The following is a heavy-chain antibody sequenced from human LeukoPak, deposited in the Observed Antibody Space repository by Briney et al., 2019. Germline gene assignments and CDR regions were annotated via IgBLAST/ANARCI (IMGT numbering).Heavy chain of an antibody. CDR3: ARLARPSSAGEFDY. Sequence: GASLKISCKASGYSFTSYWIGWGRQMPGKGLEWMGIIYPGDSDTRYSPSFKGQVIISADKSISTAYLQWSSLKASDTAMYYCARLARPSSAGEFDYWGQGTLVTVSS. J-gene: IGHJ4*02. V-gene: IGHV5-51*01. D-gene: IGHD6-19*01. CDR1: GYSFTSYW. CDR2: IYPGDSDT.